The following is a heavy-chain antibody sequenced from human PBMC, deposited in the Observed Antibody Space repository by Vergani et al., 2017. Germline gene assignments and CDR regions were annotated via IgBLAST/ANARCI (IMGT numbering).Heavy chain of an antibody. CDR3: ASHRNYDSSPWEAFDI. D-gene: IGHD3-22*01. Sequence: QVQLQESGPGLVKPSQTLSLTCTVSGGSISSGGYYWSWIRQHPGKGLEWIGYIYYSGSTYYNPSLKSRVTISVDTSKNQFSLKLSSVTAADTAVYYCASHRNYDSSPWEAFDIWGQGTMVTVSS. V-gene: IGHV4-31*03. J-gene: IGHJ3*02. CDR2: IYYSGST. CDR1: GGSISSGGYY.